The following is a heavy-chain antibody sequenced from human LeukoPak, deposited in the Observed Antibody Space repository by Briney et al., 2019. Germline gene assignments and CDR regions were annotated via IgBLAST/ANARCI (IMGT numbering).Heavy chain of an antibody. Sequence: GGSLRLSCAASGFTFSNYIMNWVRQAPGKGLEWVSYISSSSSIIYYADSVKGRFTISRDNAKNSLYLQLSSLRAEDTAVYYCARGPYCSSTSCYMRGGWFDPWGQGTLVTVSS. CDR2: ISSSSSII. J-gene: IGHJ5*02. CDR3: ARGPYCSSTSCYMRGGWFDP. D-gene: IGHD2-2*02. V-gene: IGHV3-48*04. CDR1: GFTFSNYI.